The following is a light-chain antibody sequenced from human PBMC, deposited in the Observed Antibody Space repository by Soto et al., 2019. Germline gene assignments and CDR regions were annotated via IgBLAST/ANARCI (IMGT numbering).Light chain of an antibody. Sequence: QSVLTQPPSVSGAPGQRVTISCTGNNSNIGAGYDVHWYQQLPGTAPKLLIFGDSNRPSGVPDRFSGSKSGTSVSLAIAGLQAEDEADYYCQSYDSSLSGVVFGGGTQLTVL. CDR3: QSYDSSLSGVV. CDR1: NSNIGAGYD. J-gene: IGLJ3*02. V-gene: IGLV1-40*01. CDR2: GDS.